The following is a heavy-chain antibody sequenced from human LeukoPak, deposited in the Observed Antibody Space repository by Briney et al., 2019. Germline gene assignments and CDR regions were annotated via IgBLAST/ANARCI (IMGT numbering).Heavy chain of an antibody. Sequence: SSETLSLTCAVYGGSFSGYYWSWIRQPPGKGLEWIGEINHSGSTNYNPSLKSRVTISVDTSKNQFSLKLSSVTAADTAVYYCARSRGSGSYYNEGYFDYWGQGTLVTVSS. J-gene: IGHJ4*02. V-gene: IGHV4-34*01. CDR3: ARSRGSGSYYNEGYFDY. D-gene: IGHD3-10*01. CDR1: GGSFSGYY. CDR2: INHSGST.